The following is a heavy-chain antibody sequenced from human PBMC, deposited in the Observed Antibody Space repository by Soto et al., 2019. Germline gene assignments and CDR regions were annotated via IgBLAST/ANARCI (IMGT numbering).Heavy chain of an antibody. V-gene: IGHV4-59*01. Sequence: SETLSLTCTVSGGSISSYYWSWIRQPPGKGLEWIGYIYYSGSTNYNPSLKSRVTISVDTSKNQFSLKLSSVTAADTAVYYCARRYGEPFDYWGRGTRVTVSS. CDR3: ARRYGEPFDY. D-gene: IGHD4-17*01. CDR2: IYYSGST. CDR1: GGSISSYY. J-gene: IGHJ4*02.